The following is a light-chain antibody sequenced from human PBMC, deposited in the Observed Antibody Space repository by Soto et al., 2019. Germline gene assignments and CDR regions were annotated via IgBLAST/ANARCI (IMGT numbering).Light chain of an antibody. CDR1: QDISNY. V-gene: IGKV1-33*01. CDR2: DAS. Sequence: DIQMTQSPSSLSASVGDRVTITCQASQDISNYLNWYQQKPGKAPKLLIYDASNLETGVPSRFIGSGSGTDFTFTISSLQPEDMATYYCQQYDNLPPLTFGGGTKVEIK. J-gene: IGKJ4*01. CDR3: QQYDNLPPLT.